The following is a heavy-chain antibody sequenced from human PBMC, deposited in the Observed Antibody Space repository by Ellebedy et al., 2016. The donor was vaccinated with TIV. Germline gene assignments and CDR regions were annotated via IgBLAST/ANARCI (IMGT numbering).Heavy chain of an antibody. D-gene: IGHD3-22*01. Sequence: ASVKVSCKASGYTFTSYGISWVRQAPGQGLEWMGGIIPIFGTANYAQKFQGRVTITADESTSTAYMELSSLRSEDTAVYYCARGYYYDSSGYYGMDVWGQGTTVTVS. V-gene: IGHV1-69*13. CDR1: GYTFTSYG. J-gene: IGHJ6*02. CDR2: IIPIFGTA. CDR3: ARGYYYDSSGYYGMDV.